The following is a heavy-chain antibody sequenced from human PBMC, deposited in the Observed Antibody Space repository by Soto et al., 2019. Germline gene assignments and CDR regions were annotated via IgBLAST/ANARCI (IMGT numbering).Heavy chain of an antibody. V-gene: IGHV3-23*01. CDR1: GFTFSSYA. CDR3: AKSTAVVLPYYSYYMEV. CDR2: ISGSGGST. D-gene: IGHD2-15*01. Sequence: GGSLRLSCAAYGFTFSSYAMSWVLQAPGKGLEWVSAISGSGGSTYYADSVKGRFTISRDNSKNTLYLQLTSLRAADTAVYYCAKSTAVVLPYYSYYMEVWGKGATVTLCS. J-gene: IGHJ6*03.